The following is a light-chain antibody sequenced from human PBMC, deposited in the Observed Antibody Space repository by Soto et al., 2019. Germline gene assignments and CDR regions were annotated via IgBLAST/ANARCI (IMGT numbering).Light chain of an antibody. CDR1: QSISTY. J-gene: IGKJ5*01. Sequence: DIQMTQSPSTLSASVGERVTITCRASQSISTYLAWYQQKPGRAPKLLIYDASSLESGVPSRFSGSGSGTEFTLTISSLQPDDFATYYCQQYNTYSTFGQGTRLENK. V-gene: IGKV1-5*01. CDR2: DAS. CDR3: QQYNTYST.